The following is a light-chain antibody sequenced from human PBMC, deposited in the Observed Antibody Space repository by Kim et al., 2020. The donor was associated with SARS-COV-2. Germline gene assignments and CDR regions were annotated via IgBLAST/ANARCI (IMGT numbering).Light chain of an antibody. J-gene: IGLJ1*01. V-gene: IGLV3-19*01. CDR3: NSRDSSGKHLYV. Sequence: SSELTQDPAVSVALGQTVRITCQGDSLRSYYASWYQQKPGQAPGLVIYGKNNRPSGIPDRFSGSSSGNTASLTITEAQEENEADYYCNSRDSSGKHLYVF. CDR2: GKN. CDR1: SLRSYY.